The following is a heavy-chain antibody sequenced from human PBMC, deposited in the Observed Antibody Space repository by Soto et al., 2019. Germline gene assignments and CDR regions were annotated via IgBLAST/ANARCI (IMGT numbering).Heavy chain of an antibody. J-gene: IGHJ6*02. D-gene: IGHD3-9*01. CDR1: GFTFSSYG. Sequence: GESLKISCAASGFTFSSYGMHWVRQAPGKGLEWVAVISYDGSNKYYADSVKGRFTISIDKSKNTPYLQMNSLRAEDTTVYYCAKDGPVAGIAAQGPDYDILTGYPNGMDVWGQGTTVTVSS. CDR2: ISYDGSNK. CDR3: AKDGPVAGIAAQGPDYDILTGYPNGMDV. V-gene: IGHV3-30*18.